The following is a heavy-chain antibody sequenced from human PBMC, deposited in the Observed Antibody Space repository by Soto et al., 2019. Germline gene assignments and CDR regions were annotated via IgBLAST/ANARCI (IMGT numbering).Heavy chain of an antibody. Sequence: QMQLVQSGPEVKKPGTSVKVSCKASGFTFTSSAMQWVRQARGQRLEWIGWIVVGSGNTNYAQKFQERVTITRDMSTSTAYMELSSLRAEDTAVYYCAAGLQSEDYYYYYMDVWGKGTTVTVSS. D-gene: IGHD4-4*01. CDR1: GFTFTSSA. V-gene: IGHV1-58*02. CDR3: AAGLQSEDYYYYYMDV. J-gene: IGHJ6*03. CDR2: IVVGSGNT.